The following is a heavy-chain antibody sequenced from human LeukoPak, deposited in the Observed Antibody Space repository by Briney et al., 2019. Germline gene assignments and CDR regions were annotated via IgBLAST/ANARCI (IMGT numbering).Heavy chain of an antibody. CDR2: IIPIFGTA. Sequence: SVKVSCKASGGTFSSYAISWVRRAPGQGLEWMGGIIPIFGTANYAQKFQGRVTITADESTSTAYMELSSLRSEDTAVYYCARNLGYCTNGVCYTLDYWGQGTLVTVSS. V-gene: IGHV1-69*01. CDR1: GGTFSSYA. D-gene: IGHD2-8*01. J-gene: IGHJ4*02. CDR3: ARNLGYCTNGVCYTLDY.